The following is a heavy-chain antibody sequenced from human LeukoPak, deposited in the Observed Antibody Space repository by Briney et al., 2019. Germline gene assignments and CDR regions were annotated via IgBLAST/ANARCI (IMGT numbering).Heavy chain of an antibody. Sequence: ASVKVSCKASGYTFTSYGISWVRQAPGQGLEWMGWISAYNGNTNYAQKLQGRVTMTTDTSTSTAYMELRSLRSDDTAVYYCAPAYCGGDCYSYWFDPWGQGTLVTVSS. V-gene: IGHV1-18*01. CDR3: APAYCGGDCYSYWFDP. CDR2: ISAYNGNT. D-gene: IGHD2-21*01. J-gene: IGHJ5*02. CDR1: GYTFTSYG.